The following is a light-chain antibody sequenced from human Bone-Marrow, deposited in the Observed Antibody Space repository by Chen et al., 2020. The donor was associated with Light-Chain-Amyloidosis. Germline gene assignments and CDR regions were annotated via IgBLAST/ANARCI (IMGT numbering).Light chain of an antibody. J-gene: IGKJ1*01. V-gene: IGKV3-15*01. CDR1: QSINNE. CDR3: QQYDNWKT. Sequence: EIVMTQSPATLSVSPGQRVTLSCRASQSINNELAWYQQKPSQAPRRLIYGASTRSTGIPARFSGSGSGTEFTLTISSMQPEDFAVYYCQQYDNWKTFGQGTNVEIK. CDR2: GAS.